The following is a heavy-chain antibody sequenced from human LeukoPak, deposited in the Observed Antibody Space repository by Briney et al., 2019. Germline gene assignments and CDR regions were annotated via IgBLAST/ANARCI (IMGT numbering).Heavy chain of an antibody. Sequence: GGSLRLSCAASGFTFSSFGMSWVRQAPGKGLEWLSYISRRDNTMSYADSVRGRFITSRDNAKNSLYLQMNSLRAEDTAVYYCARDPPSFQHWGQGTLVTVSS. CDR1: GFTFSSFG. J-gene: IGHJ1*01. CDR3: ARDPPSFQH. V-gene: IGHV3-48*04. CDR2: ISRRDNTM.